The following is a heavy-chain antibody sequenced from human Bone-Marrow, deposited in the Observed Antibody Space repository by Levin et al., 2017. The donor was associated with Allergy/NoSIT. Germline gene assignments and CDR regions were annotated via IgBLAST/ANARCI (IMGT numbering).Heavy chain of an antibody. CDR1: GGSVRGENYY. D-gene: IGHD4-17*01. V-gene: IGHV4-61*03. J-gene: IGHJ3*02. Sequence: SQTLSLTCSVSGGSVRGENYYWSWIRQPPGKQLEWIGYISYSGATTYSPSLESRVTISLGASENHFSLRLSSLTAADTAVYYCARDHGDSSDAFAIWGQGTMVTVSS. CDR2: ISYSGAT. CDR3: ARDHGDSSDAFAI.